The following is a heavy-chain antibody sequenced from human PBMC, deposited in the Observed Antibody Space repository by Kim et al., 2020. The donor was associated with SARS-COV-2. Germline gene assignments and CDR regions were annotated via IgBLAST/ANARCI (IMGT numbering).Heavy chain of an antibody. CDR1: GGSISSYTYY. V-gene: IGHV4-39*01. CDR2: IYYGGST. D-gene: IGHD2-15*01. Sequence: SETLSLTCTVSGGSISSYTYYWGWIRQPPGKGLEWIGSIYYGGSTYYNPSLKSRVTISVDTSKNQFSLKLSSVTAANTAVYYCARLSTRDIGAAWYVDLWGRGTLVTGSS. CDR3: ARLSTRDIGAAWYVDL. J-gene: IGHJ2*01.